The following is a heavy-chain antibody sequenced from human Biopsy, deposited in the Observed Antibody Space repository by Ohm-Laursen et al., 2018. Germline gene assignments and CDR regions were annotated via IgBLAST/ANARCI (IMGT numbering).Heavy chain of an antibody. CDR1: GGSISNNNYF. Sequence: SETLSLTCTVSGGSISNNNYFWGWIRQPPGKGLEWIGSIFYRGSTHSKPSLKSRLNKSVHTSKNRFSQKVNSVTAADTAVYYCARDYDTSGYYYVSWGQGTLVTVSS. D-gene: IGHD3-22*01. CDR3: ARDYDTSGYYYVS. CDR2: IFYRGST. J-gene: IGHJ5*02. V-gene: IGHV4-39*01.